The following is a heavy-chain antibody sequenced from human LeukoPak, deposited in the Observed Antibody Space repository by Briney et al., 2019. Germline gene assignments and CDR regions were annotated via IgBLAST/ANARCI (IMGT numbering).Heavy chain of an antibody. Sequence: GGSLRLSCAASGFTFSNYWMHWVRQTPGKGLVWVSRINSDGSSRNYADSVKGRFTISRDNAKNTLYPQMNSLRAEDTAVYYCASASSHRIAAGGDYWGQGTLVTVSS. V-gene: IGHV3-74*01. D-gene: IGHD6-13*01. J-gene: IGHJ4*02. CDR1: GFTFSNYW. CDR2: INSDGSSR. CDR3: ASASSHRIAAGGDY.